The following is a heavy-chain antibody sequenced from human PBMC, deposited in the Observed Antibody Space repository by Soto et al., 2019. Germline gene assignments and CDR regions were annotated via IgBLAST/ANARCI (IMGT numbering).Heavy chain of an antibody. CDR3: TADRDTFSGYSSSSRMDAFDI. V-gene: IGHV1-24*01. J-gene: IGHJ3*02. D-gene: IGHD6-6*01. Sequence: ASVKVSCKVSGYTLTELSMHWVRQAPGKGLEWMGGFDPEDGETIYAQKFQGRVTMTEDTSTDTAYMELSSLRSEDTAVYYCTADRDTFSGYSSSSRMDAFDIWGQGTMVTVSS. CDR1: GYTLTELS. CDR2: FDPEDGET.